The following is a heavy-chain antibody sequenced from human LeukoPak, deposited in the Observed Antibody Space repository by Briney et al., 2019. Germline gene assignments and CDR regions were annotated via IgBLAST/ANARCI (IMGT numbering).Heavy chain of an antibody. CDR3: VRYSSSWYPFDY. Sequence: PSETLSLTCTVSGGSISSYYWSWIRQPPGKGLEWIGYIYYSGSTNYNPSLKSRVTISVDTSKNQFSLKLSSVTAADTAVYYCVRYSSSWYPFDYWGQGTLVTVSS. CDR2: IYYSGST. D-gene: IGHD6-13*01. V-gene: IGHV4-59*01. J-gene: IGHJ4*02. CDR1: GGSISSYY.